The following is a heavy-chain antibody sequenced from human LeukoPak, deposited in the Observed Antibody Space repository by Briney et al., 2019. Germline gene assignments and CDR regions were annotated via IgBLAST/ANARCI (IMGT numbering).Heavy chain of an antibody. Sequence: SETLSLTCAVYGGSFSGYYWSWLRQPPGKGLEWIGEINHSGSTNYNPSLKSRVTISVDTSKNQFSLTLSSVTAADTAVYYCARGYSSSQHEGGDYWGQGTLVTVSS. J-gene: IGHJ4*02. CDR1: GGSFSGYY. V-gene: IGHV4-34*01. CDR3: ARGYSSSQHEGGDY. D-gene: IGHD6-13*01. CDR2: INHSGST.